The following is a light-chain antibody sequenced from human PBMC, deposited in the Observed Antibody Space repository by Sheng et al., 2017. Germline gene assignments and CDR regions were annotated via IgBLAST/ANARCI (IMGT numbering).Light chain of an antibody. CDR1: ESLSSF. CDR3: QQSYSNTWT. CDR2: SAS. Sequence: DIQMTQSPSSLSASVGDRVTITCRASESLSSFLNWYQHKPGKAPKLLIYSASSLQSGVPSRFSGLGSGTDFSLIISSLQPEDFATYYCQQSYSNTWTFGQGTKVEIK. J-gene: IGKJ1*01. V-gene: IGKV1-39*01.